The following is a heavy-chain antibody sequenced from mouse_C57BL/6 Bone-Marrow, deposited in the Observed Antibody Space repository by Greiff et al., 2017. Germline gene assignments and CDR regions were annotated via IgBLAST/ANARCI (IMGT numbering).Heavy chain of an antibody. CDR1: GYTFTNYW. V-gene: IGHV1-63*01. Sequence: QVQLQQSGAELVRPGTSVTMSCKASGYTFTNYWIGWAKQRPGHGLEWIGDIYPGGGYTNYNEKFKGKATLTADKSSSTAYMQFSSLTSEDSAIYDCARSRLWDWYFDVWGTGTTVTVSS. CDR2: IYPGGGYT. J-gene: IGHJ1*03. D-gene: IGHD6-1*01. CDR3: ARSRLWDWYFDV.